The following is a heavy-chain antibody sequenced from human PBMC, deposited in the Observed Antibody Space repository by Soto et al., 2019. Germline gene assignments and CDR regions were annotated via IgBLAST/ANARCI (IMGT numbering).Heavy chain of an antibody. CDR3: RTGLYDGNEFDP. D-gene: IGHD3-16*01. J-gene: IGHJ5*02. V-gene: IGHV3-74*01. CDR2: INSDGSRT. Sequence: PGGSLRLSCAASGFTFSSYWMHWVRQAPGKGLVWVSRINSDGSRTTYADSVKGRFTISRDNAKNMLHLQMNSLRAEDTAVYYCRTGLYDGNEFDPWGQGTLVTVSS. CDR1: GFTFSSYW.